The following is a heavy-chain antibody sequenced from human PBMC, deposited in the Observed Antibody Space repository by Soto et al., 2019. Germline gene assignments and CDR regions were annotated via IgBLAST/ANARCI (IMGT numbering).Heavy chain of an antibody. V-gene: IGHV6-1*01. CDR1: ESSVSCTIAA. J-gene: IGHJ6*02. CDR3: ARHGGATLSYYYYGMEG. CDR2: TYYRTKRYK. D-gene: IGHD1-26*01. Sequence: PTQTLSLTGCVSESSVSCTIAACKFIRPSPSRGLEWLGRTYYRTKRYKDYAVSVKSRIAINPDTSKNQCSLQLNSVTPEDRAVYYCARHGGATLSYYYYGMEGWGQCTTVTVSS.